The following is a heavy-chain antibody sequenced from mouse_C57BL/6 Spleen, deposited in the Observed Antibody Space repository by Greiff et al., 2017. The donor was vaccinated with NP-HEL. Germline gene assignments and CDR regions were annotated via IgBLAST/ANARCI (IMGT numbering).Heavy chain of an antibody. CDR2: IDPSDSYT. D-gene: IGHD1-1*01. J-gene: IGHJ3*01. Sequence: QVQLQQPGAELVMPGASVKLSCKASGYTFTSYWMHWVKQRPGQGLEWIGEIDPSDSYTNYNQKFQGKSTLTVDKSSSPAYMQLSSLTSEDSAVYYWATYGSSWFAYWGQGTLVTVSA. V-gene: IGHV1-69*01. CDR3: ATYGSSWFAY. CDR1: GYTFTSYW.